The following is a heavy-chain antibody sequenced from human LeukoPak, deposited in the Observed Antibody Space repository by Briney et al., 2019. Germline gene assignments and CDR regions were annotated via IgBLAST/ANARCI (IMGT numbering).Heavy chain of an antibody. CDR2: MNPNSGNT. CDR1: GYTFTSYD. J-gene: IGHJ3*02. CDR3: ARGRVVKRGSDAFDI. Sequence: ASVKVSCKASGYTFTSYDIHWVRPATGQGLAWMGWMNPNSGNTGYAQKFQGRVTMTRNTSISTAYMELSSLRSEDTAVYYCARGRVVKRGSDAFDIWGQGTMVTVSS. V-gene: IGHV1-8*01. D-gene: IGHD2-21*01.